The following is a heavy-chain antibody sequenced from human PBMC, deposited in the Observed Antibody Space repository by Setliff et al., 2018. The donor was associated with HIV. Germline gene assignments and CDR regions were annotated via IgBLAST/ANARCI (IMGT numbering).Heavy chain of an antibody. V-gene: IGHV4-34*01. CDR1: GGSFSGYY. CDR2: INHSGSS. D-gene: IGHD1-7*01. CDR3: ARVANRRGPRGITGTTGYSYYMDV. Sequence: SETLSLTCAVYGGSFSGYYWGWIRQSPGKGLEWIGEINHSGSSNYNPSLKSRVTVSVDTSKNQFSLELSSVTAADTAVFFCARVANRRGPRGITGTTGYSYYMDVWGKGTTVTVSS. J-gene: IGHJ6*03.